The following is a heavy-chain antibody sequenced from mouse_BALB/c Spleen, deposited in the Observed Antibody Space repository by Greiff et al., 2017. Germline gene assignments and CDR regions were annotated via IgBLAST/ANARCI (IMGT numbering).Heavy chain of an antibody. V-gene: IGHV5-6-4*01. J-gene: IGHJ3*01. CDR1: GFTFSSYT. CDR2: ISSGGSYT. Sequence: DVMLVESGGGLVKPGGSLKLSCAASGFTFSSYTMSWVRQTPEKRLEWVATISSGGSYTYYPDSVKGRFTISRDNAKNTLYLQMSSLKSEDTAMYYCTREEDPWFAYWGQGTLVTVSA. CDR3: TREEDPWFAY.